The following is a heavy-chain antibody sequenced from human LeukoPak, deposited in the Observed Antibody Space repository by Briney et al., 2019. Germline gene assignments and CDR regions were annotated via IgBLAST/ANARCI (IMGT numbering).Heavy chain of an antibody. Sequence: PSETLSLTCAVYGGSFSGYYWSWIRQPPGKVLEWIGEINHSGSTNYNPSLKSRVPISVDTSKNQFSLKLSSVTAADTAVYYCATVDSAAGCVYWGQGTLVTVSS. J-gene: IGHJ4*02. CDR1: GGSFSGYY. CDR3: ATVDSAAGCVY. D-gene: IGHD6-13*01. CDR2: INHSGST. V-gene: IGHV4-34*01.